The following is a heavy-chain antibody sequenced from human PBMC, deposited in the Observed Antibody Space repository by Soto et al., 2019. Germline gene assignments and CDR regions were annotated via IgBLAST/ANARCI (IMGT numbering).Heavy chain of an antibody. CDR3: AREGVHNSTEYHFDY. CDR2: ISGVRDYI. D-gene: IGHD1-20*01. Sequence: GGSLRLSCAASGFTFSYYPLHWVRRAPGKGLEWVSSISGVRDYIRYADSVKGRFAISRDNAKTSLYLQMNSLTAEDTAVYYCAREGVHNSTEYHFDYWGQGTLVTVSS. CDR1: GFTFSYYP. J-gene: IGHJ4*02. V-gene: IGHV3-21*06.